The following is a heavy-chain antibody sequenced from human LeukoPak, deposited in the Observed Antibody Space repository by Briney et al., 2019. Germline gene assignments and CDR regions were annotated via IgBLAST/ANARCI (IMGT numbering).Heavy chain of an antibody. Sequence: GGSLRLSCAASGSTFSSYAMSGVRQAPGKGLEWVSAISGSGGSTYYADPEKGRFTISRDNSKNTQYLQMNSLRAEHTAVYYCAKESPYGSGSYYNPPDDYWGQGTLVTVSS. CDR2: ISGSGGST. CDR3: AKESPYGSGSYYNPPDDY. CDR1: GSTFSSYA. V-gene: IGHV3-23*01. J-gene: IGHJ4*02. D-gene: IGHD3-10*01.